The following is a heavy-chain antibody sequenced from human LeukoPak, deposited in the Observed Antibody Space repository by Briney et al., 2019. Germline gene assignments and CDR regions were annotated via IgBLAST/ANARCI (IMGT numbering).Heavy chain of an antibody. Sequence: GGSLRLSCTASGFTFSNYWMHWVRQAPGKGLVWVSRINTDGSYTSCADSVEGRFTISRDNAKNTLYPQMNSLRAEDTAVYYCARDPVSGYDILTGYVYYGMDVWGQGTTVTVSS. J-gene: IGHJ6*02. CDR1: GFTFSNYW. V-gene: IGHV3-74*01. CDR2: INTDGSYT. D-gene: IGHD3-9*01. CDR3: ARDPVSGYDILTGYVYYGMDV.